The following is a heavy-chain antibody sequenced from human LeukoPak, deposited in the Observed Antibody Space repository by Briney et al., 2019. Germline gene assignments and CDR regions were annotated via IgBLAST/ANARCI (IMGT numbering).Heavy chain of an antibody. Sequence: GGSLILSCAASGFTFSSYGMHWVRQAPGKGLEWVAVISGSGATTYYADSVKGRFTISRDSSKNTLYLQMNSLRAEDTAVYYCAKARGYCSGGTCYSFDCWGQGTLVTVSS. CDR1: GFTFSSYG. J-gene: IGHJ4*02. V-gene: IGHV3-23*01. CDR3: AKARGYCSGGTCYSFDC. D-gene: IGHD2-15*01. CDR2: ISGSGATT.